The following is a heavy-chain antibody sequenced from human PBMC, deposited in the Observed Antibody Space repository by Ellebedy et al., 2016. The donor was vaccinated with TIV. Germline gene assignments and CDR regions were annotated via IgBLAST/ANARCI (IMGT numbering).Heavy chain of an antibody. CDR3: ARVFEQSRFDP. J-gene: IGHJ5*02. CDR1: GDSVNSGIYS. Sequence: SETLSLTXTVSGDSVNSGIYSWGWIRQHPGKGLEWIGYIYDSGVIYYNPSLRSRVTISTDTSNNHFSLKLNSVTAADTAFYYCARVFEQSRFDPWGQGTLVTVSS. CDR2: IYDSGVI. V-gene: IGHV4-31*03.